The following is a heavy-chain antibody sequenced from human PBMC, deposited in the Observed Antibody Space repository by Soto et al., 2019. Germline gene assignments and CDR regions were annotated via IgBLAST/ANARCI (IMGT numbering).Heavy chain of an antibody. CDR2: ISGSGGST. V-gene: IGHV3-23*01. Sequence: GGSLRLSCAASGFTFSSYAMSWVRQAPGKGLEWVSAISGSGGSTYYADSVKGRFTTSRDNSKNTLYLQMNSLRAEDTAVYYCARSPPRGVATIRYYYYGMEVWGQGTTVTVSS. CDR3: ARSPPRGVATIRYYYYGMEV. CDR1: GFTFSSYA. J-gene: IGHJ6*02. D-gene: IGHD5-12*01.